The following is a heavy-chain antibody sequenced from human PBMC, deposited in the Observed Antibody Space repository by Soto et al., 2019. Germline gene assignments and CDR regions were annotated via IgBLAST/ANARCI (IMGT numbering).Heavy chain of an antibody. D-gene: IGHD2-2*01. CDR3: ARVRGIVVVPAAYGHPSLYYMDV. J-gene: IGHJ6*03. V-gene: IGHV4-34*01. Sequence: SETLSLTCAVYGGSFSGYYWSWIRQPPGKGLEWIGEINHSGSTNYNPSLKSRVTISVDTSKNQFSLKLSSVTAADTAVYYCARVRGIVVVPAAYGHPSLYYMDVWGKGTTVTVSS. CDR2: INHSGST. CDR1: GGSFSGYY.